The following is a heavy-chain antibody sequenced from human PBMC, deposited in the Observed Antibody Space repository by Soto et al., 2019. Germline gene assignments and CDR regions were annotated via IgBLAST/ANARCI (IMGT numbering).Heavy chain of an antibody. CDR3: ARLGGFCSSTNCYGYYAMDV. V-gene: IGHV4-59*08. D-gene: IGHD2-2*01. J-gene: IGHJ6*02. Sequence: SETLSLTCTVSSGPDRSHNWGWIRQPPGRGLEWIGYVYYTGDTAYNPSLRGRVTISADTSTNDISLTLNSVTAADTAVYYCARLGGFCSSTNCYGYYAMDVWGQGTTVTVSS. CDR2: VYYTGDT. CDR1: SGPDRSHN.